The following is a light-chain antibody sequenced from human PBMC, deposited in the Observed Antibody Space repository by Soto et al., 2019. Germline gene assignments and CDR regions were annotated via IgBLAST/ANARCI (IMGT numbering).Light chain of an antibody. V-gene: IGLV2-14*03. CDR3: SSYTGSSTPVV. Sequence: QSALTQPAPVSGSPGQSITISCTGTSSDVGGYNYVSWYQHHPGKAPKLIIYDVSNRPSGVSNRFSGSKSGNTASLTISGLQAEDEAEYYCSSYTGSSTPVVFGGGTKLTVL. CDR1: SSDVGGYNY. CDR2: DVS. J-gene: IGLJ2*01.